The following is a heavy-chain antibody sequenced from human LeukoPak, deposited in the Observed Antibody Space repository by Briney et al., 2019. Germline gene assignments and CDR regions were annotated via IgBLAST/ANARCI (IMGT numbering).Heavy chain of an antibody. V-gene: IGHV1-46*01. J-gene: IGHJ4*02. Sequence: GASVKVSCKASGYTFTSYYMHWVRQAPGQGLEWMGIINPSGGSTSYAQKFQGRVTVTRDTSTSTVHMELSGLRSEDTAVYYCARVGSGPRAVSGYWGQGTLVTVSS. D-gene: IGHD6-19*01. CDR1: GYTFTSYY. CDR2: INPSGGST. CDR3: ARVGSGPRAVSGY.